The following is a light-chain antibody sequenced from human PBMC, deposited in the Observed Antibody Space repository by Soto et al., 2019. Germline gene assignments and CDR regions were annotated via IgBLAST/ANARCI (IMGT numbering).Light chain of an antibody. J-gene: IGKJ3*01. CDR2: AAS. V-gene: IGKV1-39*01. Sequence: DIQMNQSPSSMSASVGDRVTLACRASQSISSYLNWYQQKPGRAPXLLIYAASTLQSGVPSRFSGSGSGTDFTLTISSLKSEDFAVYYCQQYNNWPVFGPGTKVDI. CDR1: QSISSY. CDR3: QQYNNWPV.